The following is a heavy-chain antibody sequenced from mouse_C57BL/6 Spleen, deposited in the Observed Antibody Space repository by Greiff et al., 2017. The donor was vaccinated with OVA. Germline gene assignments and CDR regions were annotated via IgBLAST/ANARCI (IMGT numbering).Heavy chain of an antibody. J-gene: IGHJ4*01. CDR3: AMPRYSSGSVRGENAMDY. V-gene: IGHV14-2*01. D-gene: IGHD3-2*02. CDR1: GFNIKDYY. CDR2: IDPEDGET. Sequence: EVQLQQSGAELVKPGASVKLSCTASGFNIKDYYMHWVKQRTEQGLEWIGRIDPEDGETKYAPKFQGKATITADTSSNTAYLQLSSLTSEDTAVYYCAMPRYSSGSVRGENAMDYWGQGTSVTVSS.